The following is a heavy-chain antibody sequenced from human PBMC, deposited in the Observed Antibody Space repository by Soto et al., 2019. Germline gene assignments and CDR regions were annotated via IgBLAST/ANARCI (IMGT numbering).Heavy chain of an antibody. CDR2: ISGSGGST. V-gene: IGHV3-23*01. CDR3: ARWNYAFDY. J-gene: IGHJ4*02. CDR1: GFTFSSYA. D-gene: IGHD1-7*01. Sequence: GGSLRLSCAASGFTFSSYAMSWVRQAPGKGVEWVSAISGSGGSTYYADSVKGRFTVSRDNAKNQLFLEMNGLRADDTAVYFCARWNYAFDYWGQGALVTVSS.